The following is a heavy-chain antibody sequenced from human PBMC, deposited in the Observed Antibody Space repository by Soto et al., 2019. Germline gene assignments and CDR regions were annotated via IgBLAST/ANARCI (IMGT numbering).Heavy chain of an antibody. J-gene: IGHJ3*02. V-gene: IGHV2-70*01. CDR3: ERIKRYIGYCSGGSCCEVYDSSDM. CDR2: IDWDDDK. D-gene: IGHD2-15*01. CDR1: GFSLSTRGMC. Sequence: SGPTLVNPTQTLTMTCTFSGFSLSTRGMCVSWIRQPPGNALECLALIDWDDDKYYSTSLKTRLTISKDTSKNQVVLTMTNMDNVDTATYYCERIKRYIGYCSGGSCCEVYDSSDMWGQGTLVTVS.